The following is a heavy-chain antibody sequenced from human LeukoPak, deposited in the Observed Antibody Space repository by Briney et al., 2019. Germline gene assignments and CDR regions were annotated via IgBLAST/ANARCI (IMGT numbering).Heavy chain of an antibody. V-gene: IGHV4-4*02. D-gene: IGHD2-2*01. CDR1: GGSISSSNW. CDR2: IYHSGST. CDR3: ARGLYCSSTSCYDFDY. J-gene: IGHJ4*02. Sequence: SGTLSLTCAVSGGSISSSNWWSWVRQSPGKGLEWIGEIYHSGSTNYNPSLKSRVTMLVDKSKNQFSLKLSSVTAADTAVYYCARGLYCSSTSCYDFDYWGQGTLVTVSS.